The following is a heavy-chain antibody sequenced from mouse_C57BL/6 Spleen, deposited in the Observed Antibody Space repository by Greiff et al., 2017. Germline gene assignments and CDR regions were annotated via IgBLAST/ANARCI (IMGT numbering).Heavy chain of an antibody. CDR1: GYSFTGYF. V-gene: IGHV1-20*01. J-gene: IGHJ4*01. CDR3: ARSGGYDNYAMDY. D-gene: IGHD2-2*01. Sequence: EVQLQQSGPELVKPGDSVKISCKASGYSFTGYFMNWVMQSHGKSLEWIGRINPYNGDTFYNQKFKGKATLTVDKSSSTAHMELRSLTSEDSAVYYCARSGGYDNYAMDYWGQGTSVTVSS. CDR2: INPYNGDT.